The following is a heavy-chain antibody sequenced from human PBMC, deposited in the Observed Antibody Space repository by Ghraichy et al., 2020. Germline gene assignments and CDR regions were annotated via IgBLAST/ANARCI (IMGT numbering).Heavy chain of an antibody. D-gene: IGHD1-26*01. J-gene: IGHJ4*02. Sequence: SETLSLTCTVSGGSISSYYWSWIRQPPGKGLEWIGYIYYSGSTNYNPSLKSRVTISVDTSKNQFSLKLSSVTAADTAVYYCARAQWEPPNFDYWGQGTLVTVSS. CDR1: GGSISSYY. V-gene: IGHV4-59*01. CDR3: ARAQWEPPNFDY. CDR2: IYYSGST.